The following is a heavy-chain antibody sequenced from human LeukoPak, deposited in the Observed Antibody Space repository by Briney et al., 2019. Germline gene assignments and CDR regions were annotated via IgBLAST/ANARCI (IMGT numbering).Heavy chain of an antibody. CDR3: ARVVGDYVPFDAFDI. CDR2: ISYDGSNK. V-gene: IGHV3-30*03. J-gene: IGHJ3*02. Sequence: GGSLRLSCAASGFTFSTYGMHWVRQAPGKGLEWVAVISYDGSNKYYADSVKGRFTISRDNSKNTLYLQMNSLRAEDTAVYYCARVVGDYVPFDAFDIWGQGTMVTVSS. CDR1: GFTFSTYG. D-gene: IGHD4-17*01.